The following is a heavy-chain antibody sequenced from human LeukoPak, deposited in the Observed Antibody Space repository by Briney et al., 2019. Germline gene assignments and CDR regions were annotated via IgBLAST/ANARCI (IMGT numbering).Heavy chain of an antibody. Sequence: GGSLRLSCAASGFTFSTYGMSWVRQAPGKGLEWVAIIGGSGETTIYGDSVKGRLTISRDNSKNTVYLQMNSLRAEDTAVYYCARDGCSSTSCYYYYGMDVWGQGTTVTVSS. CDR3: ARDGCSSTSCYYYYGMDV. CDR1: GFTFSTYG. V-gene: IGHV3-23*01. CDR2: IGGSGETT. J-gene: IGHJ6*02. D-gene: IGHD2-2*01.